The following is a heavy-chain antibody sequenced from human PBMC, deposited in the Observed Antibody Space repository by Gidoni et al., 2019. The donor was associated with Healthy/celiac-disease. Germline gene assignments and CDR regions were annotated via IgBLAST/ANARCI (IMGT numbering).Heavy chain of an antibody. Sequence: QVQLQQWGAGLLKPSATLSLTCAVYGGSFSGYYWSWIRQPPGKGLEWIGEINHSGSTNYNPSLKSRVTISVDTSKNQFSLKLSSVTAADTAVYYCASTRALGAFDIWGQGTMVTVSS. D-gene: IGHD7-27*01. CDR2: INHSGST. J-gene: IGHJ3*02. CDR3: ASTRALGAFDI. CDR1: GGSFSGYY. V-gene: IGHV4-34*01.